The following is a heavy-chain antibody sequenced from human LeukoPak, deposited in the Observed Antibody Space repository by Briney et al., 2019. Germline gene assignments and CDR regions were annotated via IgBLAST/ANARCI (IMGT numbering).Heavy chain of an antibody. Sequence: ASVKISCKASGYTFTNYAINWVRQAPGQRLEWMGWINAGKGNTKYSQKFQGRVTITRDTSASTAYMELSSLRSEDMAVYYCARALIVIMAPQRDAFDIWGQGTLVTVSS. CDR1: GYTFTNYA. CDR3: ARALIVIMAPQRDAFDI. CDR2: INAGKGNT. V-gene: IGHV1-3*03. J-gene: IGHJ3*02. D-gene: IGHD2-8*01.